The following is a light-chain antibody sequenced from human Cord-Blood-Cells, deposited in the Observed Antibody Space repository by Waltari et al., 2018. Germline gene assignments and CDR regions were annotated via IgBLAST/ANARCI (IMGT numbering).Light chain of an antibody. J-gene: IGLJ2*01. CDR2: SNS. CDR1: SSNIGSNT. V-gene: IGLV1-44*01. CDR3: AAWDDSLNGRV. Sequence: QSVLTQPPSASGTPGQRVTISCSGSSSNIGSNTVNWYQQLPGTAPKPLIYSNSQRPSVVPDRFSGSKSGTSASLAISGLQSEDEADDYCAAWDDSLNGRVFGGGTKLTVL.